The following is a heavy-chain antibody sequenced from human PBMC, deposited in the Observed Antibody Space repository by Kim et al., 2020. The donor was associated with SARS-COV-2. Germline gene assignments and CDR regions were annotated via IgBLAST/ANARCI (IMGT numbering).Heavy chain of an antibody. V-gene: IGHV4-59*13. CDR2: IYYSGST. D-gene: IGHD6-19*01. J-gene: IGHJ2*01. CDR3: ARGRQWLTYWYFDL. Sequence: SETLSLTCTVSGGSISSYYWSWIRQPPGKGLEWIGYIYYSGSTNYNPSLKSRVTISVDTSKNQFSLKLSSVTAADTAVYYCARGRQWLTYWYFDLWGRGTLVTVSS. CDR1: GGSISSYY.